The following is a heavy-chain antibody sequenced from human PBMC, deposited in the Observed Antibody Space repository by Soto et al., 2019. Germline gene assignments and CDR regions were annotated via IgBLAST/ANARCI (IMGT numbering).Heavy chain of an antibody. CDR2: INHSGST. J-gene: IGHJ6*04. CDR3: ASYYGSGSYYKRAYYGMDV. Sequence: PSETLSLTCAVYGGSFSGYYWSWIRQPPGKGLEWIGEINHSGSTNYNPSLKSRVTISVDTSKNQFSLKLSSVTAADTAVYYCASYYGSGSYYKRAYYGMDVWGKGTTVT. CDR1: GGSFSGYY. V-gene: IGHV4-34*01. D-gene: IGHD3-10*01.